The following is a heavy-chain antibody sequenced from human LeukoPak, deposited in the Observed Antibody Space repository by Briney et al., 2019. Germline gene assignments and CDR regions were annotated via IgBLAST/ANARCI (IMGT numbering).Heavy chain of an antibody. V-gene: IGHV3-33*01. D-gene: IGHD1-14*01. J-gene: IGHJ4*02. CDR2: IWFDGSNR. CDR1: GFTFSSYG. CDR3: ARDRIYYSDY. Sequence: GGSLRLSCAASGFTFSSYGMHWVRQAPGKGLEWVDLIWFDGSNRYYADSVRGRFTISRDNPKNTLYLQMNSLSAEDTAVYYCARDRIYYSDYWGQGTLVTVSS.